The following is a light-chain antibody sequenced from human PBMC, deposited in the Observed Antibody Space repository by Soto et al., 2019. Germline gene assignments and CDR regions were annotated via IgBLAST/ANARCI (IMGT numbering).Light chain of an antibody. CDR1: QSVSSTY. J-gene: IGKJ2*01. CDR3: QQYGSSPPT. Sequence: EIVLTQSPGPLSLSPGERATLSCRASQSVSSTYFAWYQQKPGQALRLLLYGAASRATGVPDRFSGSGSGTDFTLTISRLEPEDFAVYYCQQYGSSPPTCGQGTKLEIK. CDR2: GAA. V-gene: IGKV3-20*01.